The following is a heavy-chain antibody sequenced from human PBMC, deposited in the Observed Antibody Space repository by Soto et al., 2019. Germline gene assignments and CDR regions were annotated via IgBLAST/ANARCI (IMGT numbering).Heavy chain of an antibody. J-gene: IGHJ6*02. CDR2: ISDDGTNQ. CDR3: AKDLSSPTYGLED. CDR1: GFIFSAYG. D-gene: IGHD2-15*01. V-gene: IGHV3-30*18. Sequence: LRLSCAASGFIFSAYGMHWVRQAPGKGLEWVAFISDDGTNQHYVDSVKGRFTISRDNAKEMLYLQMNSLTAEDTAVFYCAKDLSSPTYGLEDWGQGTTVTVSS.